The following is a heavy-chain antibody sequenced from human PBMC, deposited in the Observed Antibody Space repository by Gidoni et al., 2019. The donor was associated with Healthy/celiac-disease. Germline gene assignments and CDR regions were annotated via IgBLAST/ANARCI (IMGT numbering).Heavy chain of an antibody. J-gene: IGHJ4*02. D-gene: IGHD3-3*01. V-gene: IGHV4-31*03. CDR3: ARVGDFWSGYYGYFDY. Sequence: QVQLQESGPGLVKPSQTLSLTCTVSGGSIRRGGYYCSWIRQHPGKGLEWMGYIYYSGSTYYNPSLKSRVTISVDTSKNQFSLKLSSVTAADTAVYYCARVGDFWSGYYGYFDYWGQGTLVTVSS. CDR1: GGSIRRGGYY. CDR2: IYYSGST.